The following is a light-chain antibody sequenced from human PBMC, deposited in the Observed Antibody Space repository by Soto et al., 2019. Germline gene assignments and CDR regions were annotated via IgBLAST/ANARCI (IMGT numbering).Light chain of an antibody. CDR3: SAYTVSRTYV. CDR1: SSDVGAYNF. Sequence: QSALTQPACVSWSPGQSITISCTGTSSDVGAYNFVSWHQQHPGKAPKLMIYNVYDRPSGISYRFSGSKSGNTASLTISGLQGEDEADYYCSAYTVSRTYVFGTGTKVTVL. CDR2: NVY. J-gene: IGLJ1*01. V-gene: IGLV2-14*03.